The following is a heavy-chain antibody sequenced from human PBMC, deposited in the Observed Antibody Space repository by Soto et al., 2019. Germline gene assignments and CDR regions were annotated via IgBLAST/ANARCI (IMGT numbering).Heavy chain of an antibody. Sequence: PSETLSLTCAVYGGSFSGYYWSWIRQPPGKGLEWIGGINHSGSTNYNPSLKSRVTISVDTSKNQFSLKLSSVTAADTAVYYCARGTPFVVFWSGYHDHFFYYCAQGTLVTVSS. J-gene: IGHJ4*02. CDR3: ARGTPFVVFWSGYHDHFFYY. CDR1: GGSFSGYY. V-gene: IGHV4-34*01. D-gene: IGHD3-3*01. CDR2: INHSGST.